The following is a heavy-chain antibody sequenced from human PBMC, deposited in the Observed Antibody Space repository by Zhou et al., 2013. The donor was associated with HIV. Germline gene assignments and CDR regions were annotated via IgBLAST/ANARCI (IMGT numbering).Heavy chain of an antibody. CDR2: IIPIFGKA. D-gene: IGHD3-9*01. CDR3: ARDAENFDWLLRDY. CDR1: GGSFRNYD. J-gene: IGHJ4*02. Sequence: QVQMVQSGAEVKKPGSSVKVSCKASGGSFRNYDISWVRQGPGQGLEWMGGIIPIFGKANYAQKFQGRVTITTDESTNTAYMELSSLRSEDTAVYYCARDAENFDWLLRDYWGQGTLVTVSS. V-gene: IGHV1-69*05.